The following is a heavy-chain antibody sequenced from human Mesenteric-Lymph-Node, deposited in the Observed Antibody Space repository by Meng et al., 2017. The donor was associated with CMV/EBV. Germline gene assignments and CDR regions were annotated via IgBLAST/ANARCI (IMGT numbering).Heavy chain of an antibody. J-gene: IGHJ4*02. D-gene: IGHD6-13*01. Sequence: SVKVSCKASGYTLTSYGISWVRQAPGQGLEWMGGIILVLGIADYAQKFQGRVTITADKSTTTVYMEVISLASEDTAMYYCARIPQGAAAYYFDSWGQGTLVTVSS. CDR1: GYTLTSYG. V-gene: IGHV1-69*10. CDR3: ARIPQGAAAYYFDS. CDR2: IILVLGIA.